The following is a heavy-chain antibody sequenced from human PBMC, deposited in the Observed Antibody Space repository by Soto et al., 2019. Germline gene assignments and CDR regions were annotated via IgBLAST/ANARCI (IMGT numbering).Heavy chain of an antibody. CDR3: TTGVSTTVIYYYYGMDV. Sequence: GGSLRLSCAASGFTFSNACMNWVRQAPGKGLEWVGRIKSKTDGGTTDYAAPVKGRFTISRDDSKNTLYLQMNSLKTEDTAVYYCTTGVSTTVIYYYYGMDVWGQGTTVTVSS. CDR2: IKSKTDGGTT. V-gene: IGHV3-15*07. D-gene: IGHD4-17*01. CDR1: GFTFSNAC. J-gene: IGHJ6*02.